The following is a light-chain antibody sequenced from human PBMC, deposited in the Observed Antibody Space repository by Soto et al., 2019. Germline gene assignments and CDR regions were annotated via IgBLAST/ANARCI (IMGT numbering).Light chain of an antibody. CDR3: AAWDDSLNGRV. V-gene: IGLV1-44*01. J-gene: IGLJ2*01. CDR1: SSSIGSNT. Sequence: QSVLTQPPSASGTPGQRVTISCSGSSSSIGSNTVNWYQQLPGTAPKLLIYGHNQRPSGVPDRFSGSRSGTSASLAICGLQSEDEADYYCAAWDDSLNGRVFGGGTKLTVL. CDR2: GHN.